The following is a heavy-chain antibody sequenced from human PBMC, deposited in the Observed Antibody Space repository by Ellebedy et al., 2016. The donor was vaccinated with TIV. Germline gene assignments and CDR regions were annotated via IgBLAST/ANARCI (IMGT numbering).Heavy chain of an antibody. Sequence: AASVKVSCKASGDTFNTYAISWVRQAPGPGLEWMGGIIPIFGTANYAQNFQGRFTIIADESTSTVHMELSSLTSEDTAMYYCARELGDWGQGTLVTVSS. CDR3: ARELGD. J-gene: IGHJ1*01. D-gene: IGHD3-16*01. CDR1: GDTFNTYA. CDR2: IIPIFGTA. V-gene: IGHV1-69*13.